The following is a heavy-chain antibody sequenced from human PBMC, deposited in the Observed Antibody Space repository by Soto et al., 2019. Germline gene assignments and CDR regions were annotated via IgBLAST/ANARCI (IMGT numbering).Heavy chain of an antibody. D-gene: IGHD3-22*01. Sequence: GSLRLSCAASRFTFSTYWMHWVRQAPGKGLVWVSRINSDGTGTSYADSVKGRITISRDNAKNTLYLQMNSLRSEDTAVYYCAGDSSGYSYDASDIWGQGTMVTVSS. CDR2: INSDGTGT. J-gene: IGHJ3*02. V-gene: IGHV3-74*01. CDR3: AGDSSGYSYDASDI. CDR1: RFTFSTYW.